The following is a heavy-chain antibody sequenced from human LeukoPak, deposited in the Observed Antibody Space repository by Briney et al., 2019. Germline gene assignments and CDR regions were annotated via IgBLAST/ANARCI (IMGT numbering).Heavy chain of an antibody. V-gene: IGHV1-2*02. CDR1: VYTYTGYY. CDR2: INPNSGGT. D-gene: IGHD3-3*01. CDR3: AREALYNFWSGYYSL. Sequence: GASVKVSCKASVYTYTGYYMHWVRQAPGQGLEWMGWINPNSGGTNYAQKFQGRVTMTRDTSISTAYMEMSRLRSDDTDVYYCAREALYNFWSGYYSLWGKGTLVTVSS. J-gene: IGHJ4*02.